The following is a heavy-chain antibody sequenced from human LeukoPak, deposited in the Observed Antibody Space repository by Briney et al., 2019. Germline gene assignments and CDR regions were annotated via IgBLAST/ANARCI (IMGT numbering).Heavy chain of an antibody. D-gene: IGHD4-17*01. CDR1: GFTFSDYY. V-gene: IGHV3-11*06. CDR3: ARDLGMTDGDYVSYFDY. CDR2: ISSSSSYT. J-gene: IGHJ4*02. Sequence: PGGSLRLSCAASGFTFSDYYMNWIRQAPGKGLEWVSYISSSSSYTNYADSVKGRFTISRDNAKNSLYLQMNSLRAEDTAVYYCARDLGMTDGDYVSYFDYWGQGTLVTVSS.